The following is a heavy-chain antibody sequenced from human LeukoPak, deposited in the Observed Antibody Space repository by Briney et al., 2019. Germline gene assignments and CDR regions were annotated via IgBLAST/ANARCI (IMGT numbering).Heavy chain of an antibody. Sequence: PGRSLRLSCAASGFTFSSYAMHWVRQAPGKGLEWVAVISYDGSNKYYADSVKGRFTISRDNSKNTLYLQMNSLRAEDTAVYYCARGGGIAAAGQETLNWFDPWGQGTLVTVSS. D-gene: IGHD6-13*01. CDR2: ISYDGSNK. V-gene: IGHV3-30-3*01. CDR3: ARGGGIAAAGQETLNWFDP. CDR1: GFTFSSYA. J-gene: IGHJ5*02.